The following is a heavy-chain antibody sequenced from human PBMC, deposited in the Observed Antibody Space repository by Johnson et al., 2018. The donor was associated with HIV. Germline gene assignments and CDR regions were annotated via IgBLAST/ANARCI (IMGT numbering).Heavy chain of an antibody. Sequence: VQLVESGGGVVQPGRSLRLSCAASGFTFSDHYMDWVRQAPGKGLEWVGRSRNKANTYTTEYAASVKGRFTISRDNAKNSLYLQMNSLRAEDTAVYYCARDLPWSSSSFDAFDIWGQGTMVTVSS. D-gene: IGHD6-6*01. CDR1: GFTFSDHY. CDR3: ARDLPWSSSSFDAFDI. J-gene: IGHJ3*02. V-gene: IGHV3-72*01. CDR2: SRNKANTYTT.